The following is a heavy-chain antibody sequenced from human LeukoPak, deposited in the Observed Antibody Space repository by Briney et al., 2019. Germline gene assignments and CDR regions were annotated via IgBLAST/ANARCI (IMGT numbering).Heavy chain of an antibody. D-gene: IGHD4-17*01. V-gene: IGHV3-9*01. CDR3: AKGVYGDYGPFDY. J-gene: IGHJ4*02. CDR2: ISWNSGSI. CDR1: GFTFDDYA. Sequence: GGSLRLSCAASGFTFDDYAMHWVRQAPGKGLEWVSGISWNSGSIGYADSVKGRFTISRDNAKNSLYLQMNSLRAEDTALYYCAKGVYGDYGPFDYWGRGTLVTVSS.